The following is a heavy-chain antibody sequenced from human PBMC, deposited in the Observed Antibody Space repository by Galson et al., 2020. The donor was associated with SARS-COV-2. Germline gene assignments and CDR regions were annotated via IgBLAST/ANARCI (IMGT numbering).Heavy chain of an antibody. CDR1: GFIFGNFA. CDR3: ARGDCSSTSCPMDV. Sequence: GESLKISCAASGFIFGNFAMHWVRQAPGKGLERVAVVSYDGNTNNYADSVKGRFTISRDNSDNTMHLQMNSLRVEDTAVYYCARGDCSSTSCPMDVWGQGTTVTVSS. J-gene: IGHJ6*02. V-gene: IGHV3-30-3*01. D-gene: IGHD2-2*01. CDR2: VSYDGNTN.